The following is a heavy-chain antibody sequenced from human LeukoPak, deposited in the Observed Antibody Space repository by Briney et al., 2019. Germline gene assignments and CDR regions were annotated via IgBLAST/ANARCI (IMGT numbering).Heavy chain of an antibody. CDR1: GYTFTSYG. J-gene: IGHJ4*02. CDR3: ARDPITIFGVVIIDLDY. CDR2: ISAYNGNT. Sequence: GASVKVSCKASGYTFTSYGISWARQAPGQGLEWRGWISAYNGNTNYAQKLQGRVTMTTDTSTSTAYMELRSLRSDDTAVYYCARDPITIFGVVIIDLDYWGPGTLVTVSS. V-gene: IGHV1-18*01. D-gene: IGHD3-3*01.